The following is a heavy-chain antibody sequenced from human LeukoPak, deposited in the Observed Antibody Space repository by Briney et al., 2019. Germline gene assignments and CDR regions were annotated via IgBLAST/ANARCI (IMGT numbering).Heavy chain of an antibody. CDR3: ARSEDHYFDC. D-gene: IGHD2-15*01. CDR2: LFGNGAGI. J-gene: IGHJ4*02. Sequence: GGSLRLSCVASGFTFGTYAMNWVRQAPGKGLEWLSGLFGNGAGISYADSVKGRFTISRDNSKNTLYLQMNSLRAEDTAVYYCARSEDHYFDCWGQGTLVTVSS. V-gene: IGHV3-23*01. CDR1: GFTFGTYA.